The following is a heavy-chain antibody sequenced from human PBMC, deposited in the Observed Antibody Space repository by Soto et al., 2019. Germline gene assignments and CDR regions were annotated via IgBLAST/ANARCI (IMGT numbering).Heavy chain of an antibody. Sequence: QVQLQESGPGLVKPSQTLSLICTVSGGSISSGGYYWSWIRQRPGKGLEWIGYIYNSGSTYYSSSLKSRLNISGDTSKNQFSLKLSYVTAADSAVYYCARAKGRSFFDYWSQGTLVNVSS. J-gene: IGHJ4*02. V-gene: IGHV4-31*03. CDR1: GGSISSGGYY. CDR2: IYNSGST. D-gene: IGHD3-10*01. CDR3: ARAKGRSFFDY.